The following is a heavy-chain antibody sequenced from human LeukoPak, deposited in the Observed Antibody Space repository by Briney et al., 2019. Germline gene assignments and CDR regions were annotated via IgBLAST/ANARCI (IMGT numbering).Heavy chain of an antibody. D-gene: IGHD3-22*01. CDR3: ADRPPDPLDYYDSSGYHH. V-gene: IGHV2-5*02. Sequence: SGPTLVKPTQTLTLTCTFSGFSLSTSGVGVGWIRQPPGKALEWLALIYWDDDKRYSPSLKSRLTITKDTSKNQVVLTMTNMDPVDTATYCSADRPPDPLDYYDSSGYHHWGQGTLVTVSS. CDR1: GFSLSTSGVG. CDR2: IYWDDDK. J-gene: IGHJ5*02.